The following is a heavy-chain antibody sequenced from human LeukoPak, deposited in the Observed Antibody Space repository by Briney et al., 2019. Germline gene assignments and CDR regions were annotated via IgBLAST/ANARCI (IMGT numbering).Heavy chain of an antibody. CDR3: AKVRAYGSGSYGDTYYMDV. D-gene: IGHD3-10*01. CDR1: GFTFSSYA. J-gene: IGHJ6*03. CDR2: ISGSGGST. V-gene: IGHV3-23*01. Sequence: GGSLRLSCAASGFTFSSYAMSWVRQAPGKGLEWVSAISGSGGSTYYADSVKGRFTISRDNSKNTLYLQMNSLRAEDTAVYYCAKVRAYGSGSYGDTYYMDVWGKGTTVTVSS.